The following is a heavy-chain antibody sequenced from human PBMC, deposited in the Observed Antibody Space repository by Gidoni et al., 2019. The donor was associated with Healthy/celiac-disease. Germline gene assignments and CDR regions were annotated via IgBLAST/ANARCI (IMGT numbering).Heavy chain of an antibody. CDR2: IYHSGST. CDR3: ARSDTTLNRLPALGYQDAFDI. Sequence: QVQLQESGPGLVNPSGTLSLTCAVSGGSISRSNWWSWVRQPPGKGLEWIGEIYHSGSTNYNPSLKSRVTISVDKSKNQFALKLSSVTAADTAVYYCARSDTTLNRLPALGYQDAFDIWGQGTMVTVSS. J-gene: IGHJ3*02. D-gene: IGHD2-2*01. V-gene: IGHV4-4*02. CDR1: GGSISRSNW.